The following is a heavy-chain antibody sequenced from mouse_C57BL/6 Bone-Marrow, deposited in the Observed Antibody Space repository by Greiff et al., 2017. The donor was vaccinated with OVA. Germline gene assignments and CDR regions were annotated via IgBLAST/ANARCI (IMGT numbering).Heavy chain of an antibody. Sequence: VQLQQPGAELVKPGASVKMSCKASGYTFTSYWITWVKQRPGQGLEWIGDIYPGSGSTNYNEKFKSKATLTVDTSSSTAYMQLSSLTSEDSAVYYCARVKYYGSSPDYWGQGTTLTVSS. D-gene: IGHD1-1*01. CDR2: IYPGSGST. CDR1: GYTFTSYW. V-gene: IGHV1-55*01. CDR3: ARVKYYGSSPDY. J-gene: IGHJ2*01.